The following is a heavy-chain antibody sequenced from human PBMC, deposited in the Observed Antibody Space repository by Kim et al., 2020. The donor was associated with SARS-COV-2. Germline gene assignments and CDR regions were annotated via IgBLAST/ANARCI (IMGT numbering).Heavy chain of an antibody. CDR3: ASLQWLGTYFDY. CDR2: INHSGST. Sequence: SETLSLTCAVYGGSFSGYYWSWIRQPPGKGLEWIGEINHSGSTNYNPSLKSRVTISVDTSKNQFSLKLSSVTAADTAVYYCASLQWLGTYFDYWGQGTLVTVSS. D-gene: IGHD6-19*01. CDR1: GGSFSGYY. J-gene: IGHJ4*02. V-gene: IGHV4-34*01.